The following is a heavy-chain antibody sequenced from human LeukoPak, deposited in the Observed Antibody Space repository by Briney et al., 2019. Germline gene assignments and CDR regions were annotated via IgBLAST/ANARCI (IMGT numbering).Heavy chain of an antibody. CDR3: ARGSGSHFDY. J-gene: IGHJ4*02. CDR2: IGAADDT. Sequence: GGSLRLSCAASGFTFSNYDMFWVRQTTVKGLEWVSTIGAADDTYYPGSVRGRFTISRESAKDSLYLQMNSLRAGDTAVYYCARGSGSHFDYWGQGTLVTVSS. V-gene: IGHV3-13*04. CDR1: GFTFSNYD. D-gene: IGHD1-26*01.